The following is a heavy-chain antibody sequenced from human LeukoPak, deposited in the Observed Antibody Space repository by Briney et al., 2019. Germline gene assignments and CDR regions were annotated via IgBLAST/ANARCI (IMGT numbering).Heavy chain of an antibody. CDR3: AKLDCSGSSCFQFDC. Sequence: AGGSLRLSCAASGFTFSDYAMSWVRQAPGKGLEWVSGITGSGGSTFYADSVRGRFTISRDNSENTLFLQMKNLRAEDTAVYYCAKLDCSGSSCFQFDCWGQGSLVTVSS. D-gene: IGHD2-15*01. V-gene: IGHV3-23*01. J-gene: IGHJ4*02. CDR2: ITGSGGST. CDR1: GFTFSDYA.